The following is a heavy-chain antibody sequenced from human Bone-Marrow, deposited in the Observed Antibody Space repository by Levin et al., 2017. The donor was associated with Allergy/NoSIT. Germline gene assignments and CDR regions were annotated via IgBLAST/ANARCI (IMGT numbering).Heavy chain of an antibody. CDR3: ARMGPIFGVVIDY. J-gene: IGHJ4*02. Sequence: GESLKISCEASGFIFSDHGMHWVRQAPGKGLEWVALISQDGSNTYYGDSMKGRFTISRQNTKNTLFLQMDSLRPEDTALYYCARMGPIFGVVIDYWGQGTLVTVSS. CDR2: ISQDGSNT. D-gene: IGHD3-3*01. CDR1: GFIFSDHG. V-gene: IGHV3-30*03.